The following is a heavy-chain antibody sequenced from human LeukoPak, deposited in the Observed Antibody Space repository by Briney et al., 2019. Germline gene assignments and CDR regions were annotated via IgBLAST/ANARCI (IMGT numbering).Heavy chain of an antibody. Sequence: GGSLRLSCAASGFTFSSYAMRWVCQAPGKGLEWVAVISYDVSNKYYADSVKGRFTISRDNSKNTLYLQMNSLRAEDTAVYYGARDPRSSGWYYYYYYGMDVWGKGTTVTVSS. V-gene: IGHV3-30*04. D-gene: IGHD6-19*01. CDR2: ISYDVSNK. CDR3: ARDPRSSGWYYYYYYGMDV. CDR1: GFTFSSYA. J-gene: IGHJ6*04.